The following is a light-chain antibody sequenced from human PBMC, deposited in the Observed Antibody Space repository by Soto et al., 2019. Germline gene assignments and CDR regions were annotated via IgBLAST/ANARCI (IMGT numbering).Light chain of an antibody. CDR2: AGP. V-gene: IGKV1-39*01. Sequence: ESQLTTSPSTRSASDGARVPITCRTSQNIDTYLNWYQLKPGKAPKLLLSAGPGFQGEVPPNFSGSGSGTDFTLTISVLQPEDFATYFCQQSYSSLRTFGQGTKVDVK. J-gene: IGKJ1*01. CDR1: QNIDTY. CDR3: QQSYSSLRT.